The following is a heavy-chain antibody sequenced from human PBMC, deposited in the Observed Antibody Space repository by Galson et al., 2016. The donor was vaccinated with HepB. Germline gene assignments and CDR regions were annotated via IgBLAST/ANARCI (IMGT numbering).Heavy chain of an antibody. CDR1: GFTFRDST. Sequence: SLRLSCAASGFTFRDSTMTWVRQAPGKGLEWVSTITGSGVSSYYADSVKGRFTISRDNSKNTVYLQMNSPRPDDTAVYYCAKDGGTWGYYYGYWNLDLWGRGTLVTASS. CDR2: ITGSGVSS. D-gene: IGHD3-22*01. J-gene: IGHJ2*01. V-gene: IGHV3-23*01. CDR3: AKDGGTWGYYYGYWNLDL.